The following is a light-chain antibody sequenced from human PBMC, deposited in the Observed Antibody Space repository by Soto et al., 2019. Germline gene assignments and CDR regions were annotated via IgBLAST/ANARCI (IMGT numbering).Light chain of an antibody. CDR2: SNN. V-gene: IGLV1-44*01. Sequence: QSVLTXPPSASGTPGQRVTISCSGSSSNIGSNTVNWYQQLPGTAPKLLIYSNNQRPSGVPDRFSGSKSGTSASLAISGLQSEDEADYYCAAWDDSLNGVFGTGTKVTVL. CDR3: AAWDDSLNGV. J-gene: IGLJ1*01. CDR1: SSNIGSNT.